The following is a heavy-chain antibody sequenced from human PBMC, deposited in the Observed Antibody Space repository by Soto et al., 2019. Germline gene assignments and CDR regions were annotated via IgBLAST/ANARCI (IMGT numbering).Heavy chain of an antibody. CDR1: GFTFSSYG. CDR2: ISYDGSNK. Sequence: GGSLRLSCAASGFTFSSYGMHWVRQAPGKGLEWVAVISYDGSNKYYADSVKGRFTISRDNAKNSLYLQMNSLRAEDTALYYCAKASGYDSSGANDYFDYWGQGTLVTVSS. CDR3: AKASGYDSSGANDYFDY. V-gene: IGHV3-30*18. D-gene: IGHD3-22*01. J-gene: IGHJ4*02.